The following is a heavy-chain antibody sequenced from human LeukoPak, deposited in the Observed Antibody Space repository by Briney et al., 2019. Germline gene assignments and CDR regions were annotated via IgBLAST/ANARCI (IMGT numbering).Heavy chain of an antibody. J-gene: IGHJ5*02. CDR3: ARAFQGSPHP. Sequence: SETLSLTCAVYGGSFSGYYWSWIRQPPGKGLEWIGEINHSGSTYYNPSLKSRVTISVDTSKNQFSLKLSSVTAADTAVYYCARAFQGSPHPWGQGTLVTVSS. V-gene: IGHV4-34*01. D-gene: IGHD1-26*01. CDR1: GGSFSGYY. CDR2: INHSGST.